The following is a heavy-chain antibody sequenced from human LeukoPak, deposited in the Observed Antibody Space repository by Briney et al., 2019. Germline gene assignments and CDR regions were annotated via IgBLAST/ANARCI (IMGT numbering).Heavy chain of an antibody. Sequence: GGSLRLSCAASGFTFSTYGMHWVRQAPGKGLEWVATISHDGSNKYYADSVKGRFTISRDSSKNTLFLQMNSLRAEDTAVYYCVKDSTAFYYGIDYWGQGTLVTVSS. CDR1: GFTFSTYG. J-gene: IGHJ4*02. CDR2: ISHDGSNK. V-gene: IGHV3-30*18. CDR3: VKDSTAFYYGIDY. D-gene: IGHD3-22*01.